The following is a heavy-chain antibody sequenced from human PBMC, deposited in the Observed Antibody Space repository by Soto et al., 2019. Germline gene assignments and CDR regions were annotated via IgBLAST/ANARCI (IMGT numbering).Heavy chain of an antibody. CDR2: INPSGGST. CDR3: AREDSTIFGVARDAFNI. D-gene: IGHD3-3*01. CDR1: GYTFTSYY. J-gene: IGHJ3*02. V-gene: IGHV1-46*03. Sequence: ASVKVSCKASGYTFTSYYMHWVRQAPGQGLEWMGIINPSGGSTSYAQKFQGRVTMTRDTSTSTVYMELSSLRSEDTAVYYCAREDSTIFGVARDAFNIGGQEKMVTVSS.